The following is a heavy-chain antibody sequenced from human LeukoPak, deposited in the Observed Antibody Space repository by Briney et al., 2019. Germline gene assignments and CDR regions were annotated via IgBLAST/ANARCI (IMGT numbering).Heavy chain of an antibody. D-gene: IGHD3-3*01. V-gene: IGHV3-7*01. Sequence: PGGSLRLSCAASGFTFSSYWMSWVRQAPGKGLEWVANIKQDGSEKYYVDSVKGRFTISRDNAKNSLYLQMNSLRAEDTAVYYCARDESRYYDFWGGYRGGGDFDYWGQGTLVTVSS. CDR3: ARDESRYYDFWGGYRGGGDFDY. CDR1: GFTFSSYW. J-gene: IGHJ4*02. CDR2: IKQDGSEK.